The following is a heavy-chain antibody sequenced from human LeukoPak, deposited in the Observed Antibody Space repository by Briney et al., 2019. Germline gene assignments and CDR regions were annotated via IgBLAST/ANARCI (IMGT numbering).Heavy chain of an antibody. J-gene: IGHJ4*02. CDR2: IYDSGST. Sequence: SETLSLTCTVSGGSISSYYWSWIRQPPGKGLEWIGNIYDSGSTYYNPSLKSRVTISVDTSKNQFSLKLSSVTAADTAVYYCARHSGGGIAAAGTLDYWGQGTLVTVSS. V-gene: IGHV4-59*08. CDR3: ARHSGGGIAAAGTLDY. CDR1: GGSISSYY. D-gene: IGHD6-13*01.